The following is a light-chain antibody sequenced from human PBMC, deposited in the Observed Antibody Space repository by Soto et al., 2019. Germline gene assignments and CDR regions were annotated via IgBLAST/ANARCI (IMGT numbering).Light chain of an antibody. CDR1: QSVSSN. CDR3: QQYDDSSRT. Sequence: EIVLAQSPGTLSLSPGERATLSCRASQSVSSNVAWYQQRPGQAPRLLIYGVSSRAPGIPDRFRGSGSGTDFTLSISRLEPEDFAVYYCQQYDDSSRTFGQGTKVDIK. V-gene: IGKV3-20*01. CDR2: GVS. J-gene: IGKJ1*01.